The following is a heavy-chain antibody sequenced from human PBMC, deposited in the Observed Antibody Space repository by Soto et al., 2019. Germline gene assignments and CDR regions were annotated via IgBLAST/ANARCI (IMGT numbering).Heavy chain of an antibody. CDR2: IYWDDNK. D-gene: IGHD3-16*01. J-gene: IGHJ4*02. Sequence: QITLKESGPMLVKPTQTLTLTCTFSGFSLSTSGVGVGWIRQPPGKALEWLALIYWDDNKHYSPSLKSRLTITKDTSKTQVVLTMPNMDPVDTATYYCVHKGGGDRILDYWGQGTLVTVSS. V-gene: IGHV2-5*02. CDR3: VHKGGGDRILDY. CDR1: GFSLSTSGVG.